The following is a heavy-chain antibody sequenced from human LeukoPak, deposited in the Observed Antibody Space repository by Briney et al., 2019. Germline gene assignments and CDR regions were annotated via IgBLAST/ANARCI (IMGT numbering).Heavy chain of an antibody. CDR3: ARDDRVIIDY. CDR2: ITGSGANA. J-gene: IGHJ4*02. V-gene: IGHV3-23*01. Sequence: GETLRLSCAASGFTFSSHGMNWVRQAPGKGLEWVSGITGSGANAYYADSVKGRFTISRDNSRNTLYLQMNSLRAEDTAVYYCARDDRVIIDYWGQGTLVTVSS. D-gene: IGHD3-22*01. CDR1: GFTFSSHG.